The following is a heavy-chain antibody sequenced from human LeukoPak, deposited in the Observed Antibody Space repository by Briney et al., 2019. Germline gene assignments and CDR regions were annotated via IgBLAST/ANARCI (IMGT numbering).Heavy chain of an antibody. V-gene: IGHV3-11*01. J-gene: IGHJ4*02. D-gene: IGHD1-7*01. CDR1: GFSVNDYY. CDR2: IGGSESIV. CDR3: AREMVAGTFDS. Sequence: GGSLRLSCVVSGFSVNDYYMSWIRQAPGKGLEWISDIGGSESIVSYGGSVRGRLTVSRDFAMNSLFLQLNSLSADDTAVYYCAREMVAGTFDSWGQGTLVTVSS.